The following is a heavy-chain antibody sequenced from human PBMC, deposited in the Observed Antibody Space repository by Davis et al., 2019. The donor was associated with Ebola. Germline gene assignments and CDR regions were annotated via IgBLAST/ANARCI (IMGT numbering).Heavy chain of an antibody. CDR3: ARGNYGDYIVLYYYNMDV. CDR2: IYYSGST. CDR1: GGYISSSSYY. D-gene: IGHD4-17*01. V-gene: IGHV4-39*07. J-gene: IGHJ6*02. Sequence: GSLRLSCTVSGGYISSSSYYWGWIRQPPGKGLEWIGSIYYSGSTYYNPSLKSRVTISVDTSKNQFSLKLSSVTAADTAVYYCARGNYGDYIVLYYYNMDVWGQGTTVTVSS.